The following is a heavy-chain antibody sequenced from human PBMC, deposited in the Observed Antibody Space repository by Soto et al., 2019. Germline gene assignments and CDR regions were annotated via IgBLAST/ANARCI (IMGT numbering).Heavy chain of an antibody. J-gene: IGHJ4*02. D-gene: IGHD2-15*01. CDR3: SRASAAATSWFVY. CDR1: GYIFPDYY. V-gene: IGHV1-2*02. CDR2: FNPKTGGA. Sequence: ASVKVSCKASGYIFPDYYIHWVRQAPGQGLEWMGWFNPKTGGANSAQKFQGRVTMTRDTSITTVYLELSSLTSDDTAVYFCSRASAAATSWFVYWGQGSLVTVSS.